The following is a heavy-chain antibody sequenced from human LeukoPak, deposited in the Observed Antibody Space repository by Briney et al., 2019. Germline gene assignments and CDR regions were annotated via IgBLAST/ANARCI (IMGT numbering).Heavy chain of an antibody. D-gene: IGHD1-26*01. J-gene: IGHJ3*02. CDR1: GYTFTSYG. V-gene: IGHV1-18*01. CDR2: ISAYNGLT. Sequence: GASVKVSCKASGYTFTSYGISWVRQAPGQRLEWMGWISAYNGLTNYAQKLQGRVTMTTDTSTSTAYMELRSLRSDDTAFYYCARGGRWELPRPYAFDIWGQGTMVTVSS. CDR3: ARGGRWELPRPYAFDI.